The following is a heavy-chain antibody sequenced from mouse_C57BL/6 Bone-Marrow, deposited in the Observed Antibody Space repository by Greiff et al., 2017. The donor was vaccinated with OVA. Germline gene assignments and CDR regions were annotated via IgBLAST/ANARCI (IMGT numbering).Heavy chain of an antibody. Sequence: VQLQQSGAELMKPGASVKLSCKATGYTFTGYWIGGVKQRPGHGLEWIGEILPGRGSTNYNEKFKGKATFTADTSSNTAYMQLSSLTTEDSAIYYCASYSPAQLRLGYWGQGTTLTVSS. CDR1: GYTFTGYW. V-gene: IGHV1-9*01. D-gene: IGHD3-2*02. CDR3: ASYSPAQLRLGY. J-gene: IGHJ2*01. CDR2: ILPGRGST.